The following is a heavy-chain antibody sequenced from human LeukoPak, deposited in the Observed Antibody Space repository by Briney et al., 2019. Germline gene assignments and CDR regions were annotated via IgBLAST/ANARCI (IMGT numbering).Heavy chain of an antibody. CDR1: GFTVSSNY. CDR3: AKAYDFYPPPV. J-gene: IGHJ6*04. V-gene: IGHV3-53*01. D-gene: IGHD3-3*01. Sequence: GGSLRLSCAASGFTVSSNYMSWVRQAPGKGLEWVSVIYSGGSTYYADSVKGRFTISRDNAKNSLYLQMNSLRAEDTAVYYCAKAYDFYPPPVWGKGTTVTVPS. CDR2: IYSGGST.